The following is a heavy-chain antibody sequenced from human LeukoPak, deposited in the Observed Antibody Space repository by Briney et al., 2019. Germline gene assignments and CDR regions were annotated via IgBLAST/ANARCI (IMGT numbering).Heavy chain of an antibody. CDR3: ARDIRVLRYFDWLSPADAFDI. Sequence: GGSLRLSCAASGFTFSSYSMNWVRQAPGKGLEWVSSISSSSTYIYYADSVKGRFTISRDNAKNSLYLQMNSLRAEDTAVYYCARDIRVLRYFDWLSPADAFDIWGQGTMVTVSS. D-gene: IGHD3-9*01. CDR1: GFTFSSYS. CDR2: ISSSSTYI. V-gene: IGHV3-21*01. J-gene: IGHJ3*02.